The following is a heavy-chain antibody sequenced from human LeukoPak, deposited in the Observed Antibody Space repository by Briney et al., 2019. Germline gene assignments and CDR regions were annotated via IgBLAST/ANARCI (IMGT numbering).Heavy chain of an antibody. D-gene: IGHD6-6*01. CDR3: ARGLAARQWRYFDY. Sequence: GGSLRLSCAASGFTFSSYAMHWVRQAPGKGLEWVAVISYDGSNKYYADSVKGRFTISRDNSKNTLYLQMNSLRAEDTAVYYCARGLAARQWRYFDYWGQGTLVTVSS. V-gene: IGHV3-30-3*01. J-gene: IGHJ4*02. CDR2: ISYDGSNK. CDR1: GFTFSSYA.